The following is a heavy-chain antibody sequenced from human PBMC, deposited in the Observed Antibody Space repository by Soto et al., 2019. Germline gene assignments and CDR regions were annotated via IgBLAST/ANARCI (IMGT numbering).Heavy chain of an antibody. CDR3: ATRFITMITPFDY. CDR1: GGSVSSGDYY. Sequence: QVQLQESGPGLVKPSQTLSLTCTVSGGSVSSGDYYWHWIRQPPGKGLEWIGFIYYSGRTYYNPSLKSRVTISVDTSKNHFSLRLSSVTAADTAMYYCATRFITMITPFDYWGQGTLVTVSS. D-gene: IGHD3-22*01. J-gene: IGHJ4*02. V-gene: IGHV4-30-4*01. CDR2: IYYSGRT.